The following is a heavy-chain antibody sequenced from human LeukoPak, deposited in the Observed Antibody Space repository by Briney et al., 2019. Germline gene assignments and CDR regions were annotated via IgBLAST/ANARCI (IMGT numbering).Heavy chain of an antibody. J-gene: IGHJ4*02. Sequence: PGGSLRLSCAASGFTFSSYSMNWVRQAPGKGLEWVSSISSSSSSYIYYADSVKGRFTISRDNAKNSLYLQMNSLRAEDTAVYYCARERWPVRGGIDYWGQGTLVTVSA. CDR2: ISSSSSSYI. D-gene: IGHD3-10*01. CDR3: ARERWPVRGGIDY. V-gene: IGHV3-21*01. CDR1: GFTFSSYS.